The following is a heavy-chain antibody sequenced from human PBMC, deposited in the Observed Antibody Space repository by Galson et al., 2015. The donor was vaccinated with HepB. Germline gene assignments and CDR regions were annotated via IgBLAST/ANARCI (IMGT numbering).Heavy chain of an antibody. J-gene: IGHJ3*02. CDR2: IKQDGSEK. D-gene: IGHD2-15*01. CDR3: ARGYCSGGSCYRSGFDI. CDR1: GFTFSNHW. V-gene: IGHV3-7*03. Sequence: SLRLSCAASGFTFSNHWMTWVRQAPGEGLEWVANIKQDGSEKYFVDSVKGRFTISRDNAKNSLYLQMNSLRAEDTAVYYCARGYCSGGSCYRSGFDIWGQGTMVTVST.